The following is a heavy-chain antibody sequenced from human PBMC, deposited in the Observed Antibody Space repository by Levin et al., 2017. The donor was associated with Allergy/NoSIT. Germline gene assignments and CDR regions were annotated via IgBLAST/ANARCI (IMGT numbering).Heavy chain of an antibody. D-gene: IGHD2-15*01. CDR2: IYSGGST. V-gene: IGHV3-66*01. J-gene: IGHJ4*02. CDR1: GFPVSNNY. CDR3: ARNGCGGGSCGY. Sequence: LSLTCAASGFPVSNNYMKWVRQAPGKGLEWVSLIYSGGSTYYADSVRGRFTISRDNSKNTLYLQMNSLRVEDTAVYYCARNGCGGGSCGYWGQGTLVTVSS.